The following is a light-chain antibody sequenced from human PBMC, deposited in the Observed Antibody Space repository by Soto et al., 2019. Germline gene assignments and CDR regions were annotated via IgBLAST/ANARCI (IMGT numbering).Light chain of an antibody. J-gene: IGKJ1*01. V-gene: IGKV1-5*01. CDR3: QQYDSYSWT. CDR1: QNISTR. Sequence: DIQMTQSPSTLSASVGDTVTITFRASQNISTRLAWYQQKXGKAPKXXIYDASRLASGVRSRFSGSGAGTDCTRTISRLQPDDVASYYCQQYDSYSWTFGRGTKVDIK. CDR2: DAS.